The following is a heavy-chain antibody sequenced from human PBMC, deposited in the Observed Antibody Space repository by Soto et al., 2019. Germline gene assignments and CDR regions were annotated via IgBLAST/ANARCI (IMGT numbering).Heavy chain of an antibody. D-gene: IGHD4-17*01. CDR1: GFTFSSYA. Sequence: QVQLVESGGGVVQPGRSLRLSCAASGFTFSSYAMHWVRQAPGKGLEWVAVISYDGSNKYYADSVKGRFTISRDNSKNTLYLQMNSLRAEDTAVYYCARDFGVTTPRYGMGVWGQGTTVTVSS. CDR3: ARDFGVTTPRYGMGV. CDR2: ISYDGSNK. V-gene: IGHV3-30-3*01. J-gene: IGHJ6*02.